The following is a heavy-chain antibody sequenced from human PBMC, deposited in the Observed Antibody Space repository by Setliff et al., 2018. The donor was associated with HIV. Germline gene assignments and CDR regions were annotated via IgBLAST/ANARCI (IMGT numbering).Heavy chain of an antibody. J-gene: IGHJ5*02. CDR3: ARDLPELTGRSFDP. CDR1: GGSISGYF. D-gene: IGHD7-27*01. CDR2: IYTSGST. Sequence: TLSLTCNVSGGSISGYFWTWIRQPAGKGLEWIGRIYTSGSTNYNPSLKSLLSMSIDTSKNHFSLRLTSVTAADTAVYYCARDLPELTGRSFDPWGQGIQVTVSS. V-gene: IGHV4-4*07.